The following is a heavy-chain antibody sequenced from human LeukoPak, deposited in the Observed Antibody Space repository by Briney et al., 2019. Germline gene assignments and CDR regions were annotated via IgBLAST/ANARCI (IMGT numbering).Heavy chain of an antibody. Sequence: PSETLSLTCTVSGGSISNYYWSWIRQPPGKGLEWIGYIYYSGSTNYNPSLKSRVTISVDTSKNQFSLKLSSVTAADTAVYYCARSGLVLSGGGVDYWGQGTLVTVSS. J-gene: IGHJ4*02. CDR2: IYYSGST. CDR3: ARSGLVLSGGGVDY. D-gene: IGHD6-19*01. CDR1: GGSISNYY. V-gene: IGHV4-59*08.